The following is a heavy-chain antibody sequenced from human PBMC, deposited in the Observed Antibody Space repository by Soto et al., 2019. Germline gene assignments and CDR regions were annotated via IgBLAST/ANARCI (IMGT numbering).Heavy chain of an antibody. V-gene: IGHV6-1*01. CDR2: TYYRSKWYN. Sequence: PSQTLSLTCAISGDSVSSNSAAWNWIRQSPSRGLEWLGRTYYRSKWYNDYAVSVKSRITINPDTSKNQFSLQLNSVTPEDTAVYYCARDESFLYSSSWYGYYYGMDVWGQGTTVTVSS. J-gene: IGHJ6*02. CDR3: ARDESFLYSSSWYGYYYGMDV. CDR1: GDSVSSNSAA. D-gene: IGHD6-13*01.